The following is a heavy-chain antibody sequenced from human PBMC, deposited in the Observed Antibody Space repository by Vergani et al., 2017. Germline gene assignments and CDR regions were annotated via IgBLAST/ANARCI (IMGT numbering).Heavy chain of an antibody. V-gene: IGHV4-39*01. CDR1: GGSINPSSSF. Sequence: QLQLQESGPGLVKPSETLSLICTVSGGSINPSSSFWGWIRQSPRKGLEWIGRINYVGRTYYIPSLQSRATVFVDTSKNQFSLNLTSVTAADTAVYYGARGRGDNWYFDLWGRGTLVTVAS. J-gene: IGHJ2*01. CDR2: INYVGRT. CDR3: ARGRGDNWYFDL. D-gene: IGHD3-10*01.